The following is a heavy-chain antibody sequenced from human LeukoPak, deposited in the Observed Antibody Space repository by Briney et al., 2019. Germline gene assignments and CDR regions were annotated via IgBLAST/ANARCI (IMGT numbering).Heavy chain of an antibody. CDR2: IYTIGST. V-gene: IGHV4-4*07. D-gene: IGHD3-22*01. J-gene: IGHJ3*02. CDR1: GGSISSYY. Sequence: SETLSLTCTVSGGSISSYYWSWIRQPARKGLEWIGRIYTIGSTNYNPSLKSRVTMSVDTPKNQFSLKLSSVTAEDTAVYYCARAVYYDSSGYYVDAFDIWGQGTMVTVSS. CDR3: ARAVYYDSSGYYVDAFDI.